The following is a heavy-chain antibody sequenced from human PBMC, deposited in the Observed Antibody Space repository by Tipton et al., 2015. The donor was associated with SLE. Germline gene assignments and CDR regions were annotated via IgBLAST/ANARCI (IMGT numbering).Heavy chain of an antibody. D-gene: IGHD4-17*01. J-gene: IGHJ4*02. CDR1: GFTFKTYA. Sequence: GSLRLSCAASGFTFKTYAMTWVRQGPGKGLEWVSTLSANAVTTYYADSVKGRFTISRDNSKNTLYLQMNSLRAEDTAMYYCAKVGPTVTTGLDYWGQGTLVTVSS. CDR3: AKVGPTVTTGLDY. V-gene: IGHV3-23*01. CDR2: LSANAVTT.